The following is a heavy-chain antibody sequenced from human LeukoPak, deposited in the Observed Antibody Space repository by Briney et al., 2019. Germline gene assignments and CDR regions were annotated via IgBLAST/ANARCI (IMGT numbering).Heavy chain of an antibody. V-gene: IGHV3-7*01. CDR3: ARDPYAGIMITFGGVIERDY. CDR1: GGSITTYY. Sequence: PSETLSLTCNVSGGSITTYYWSWIRQPPGKGLEWVANIKQDGSEKYYVDSVKGRFTISRDNAKNSLYLQLNSLRAEDTAVYYCARDPYAGIMITFGGVIERDYWGQGTLVTVSS. CDR2: IKQDGSEK. D-gene: IGHD3-16*01. J-gene: IGHJ4*02.